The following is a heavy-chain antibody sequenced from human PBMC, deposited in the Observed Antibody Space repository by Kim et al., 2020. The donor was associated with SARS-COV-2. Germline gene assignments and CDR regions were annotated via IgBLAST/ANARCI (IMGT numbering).Heavy chain of an antibody. V-gene: IGHV3-64D*09. D-gene: IGHD3-9*01. CDR3: VKFDVGVLTGSFDY. Sequence: ADSVKGRFTISRDNSKNTLYLHMSSLRAEDTAVYYCVKFDVGVLTGSFDYWGQGTLVTVSS. J-gene: IGHJ4*02.